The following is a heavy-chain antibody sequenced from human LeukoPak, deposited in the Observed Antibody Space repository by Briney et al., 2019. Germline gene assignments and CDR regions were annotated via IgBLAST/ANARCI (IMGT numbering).Heavy chain of an antibody. D-gene: IGHD5-18*01. V-gene: IGHV1-46*01. J-gene: IGHJ4*02. CDR1: GYTFTSYY. Sequence: ASVKVSCKASGYTFTSYYMHWVRQAPGQGFEWMGIINPSGGSTSYAQKFQGRVTMTRDTSTSTAYMELSSLRSEDTAVYYCARDGIGIQLWLGYWGQGTLVTVSS. CDR2: INPSGGST. CDR3: ARDGIGIQLWLGY.